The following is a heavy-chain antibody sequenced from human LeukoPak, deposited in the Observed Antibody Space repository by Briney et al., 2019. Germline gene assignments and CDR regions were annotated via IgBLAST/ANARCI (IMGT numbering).Heavy chain of an antibody. J-gene: IGHJ4*02. D-gene: IGHD1-26*01. CDR2: ISYDGSNK. CDR1: GFTFSSYG. CDR3: AKPGIVGATARTYFDY. V-gene: IGHV3-30*18. Sequence: GGSLRLSCAASGFTFSSYGMHWVRQAPGKGLEWVAVISYDGSNKYYADSVKGRFTISRDNSKNTLYLQMNSLRAEDTAVYYCAKPGIVGATARTYFDYWGQGTLVTVSS.